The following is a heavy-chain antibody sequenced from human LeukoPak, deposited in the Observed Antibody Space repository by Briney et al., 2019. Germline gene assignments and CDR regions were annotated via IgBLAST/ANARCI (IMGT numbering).Heavy chain of an antibody. Sequence: GGSLRLSCAASGFTFSDQYMDWVRQAPGKGLEWVGRTRNKANSYTTEYAASVKGRFTISRDDSKNSLYLQMNSLKTEDTAVYYCARVPNYGGLAGIDYWGQGTLVTVSS. CDR1: GFTFSDQY. J-gene: IGHJ4*02. CDR3: ARVPNYGGLAGIDY. V-gene: IGHV3-72*01. CDR2: TRNKANSYTT. D-gene: IGHD4-23*01.